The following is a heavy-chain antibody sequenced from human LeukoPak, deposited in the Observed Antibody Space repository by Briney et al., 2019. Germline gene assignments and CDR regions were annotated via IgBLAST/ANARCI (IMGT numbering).Heavy chain of an antibody. CDR2: ISGSGTST. CDR1: GFTLSSYA. CDR3: AKDLRFSYGSGY. V-gene: IGHV3-23*01. D-gene: IGHD5-18*01. Sequence: GGSLRLSCAASGFTLSSYAMGWVRQAPGKGLEWVSVISGSGTSTNYADSVKGRFTISRDNSKNTMYRQINSLRAEDTAVYYCAKDLRFSYGSGYWGQGTLVTVSS. J-gene: IGHJ4*02.